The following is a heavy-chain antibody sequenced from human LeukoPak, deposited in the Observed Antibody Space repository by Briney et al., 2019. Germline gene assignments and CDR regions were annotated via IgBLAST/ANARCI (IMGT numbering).Heavy chain of an antibody. V-gene: IGHV4-34*01. Sequence: SGTLSLTCAVYGGSFSGYYWSWIRQPPGKGLEWIGEINHSGSTNYNPSLKSRVTISVDTSKNQFSLKLSSVTAADTAVYYCARGCTAMVKGGYYFDYWGQGTLVTVSS. CDR2: INHSGST. D-gene: IGHD5-18*01. CDR3: ARGCTAMVKGGYYFDY. CDR1: GGSFSGYY. J-gene: IGHJ4*02.